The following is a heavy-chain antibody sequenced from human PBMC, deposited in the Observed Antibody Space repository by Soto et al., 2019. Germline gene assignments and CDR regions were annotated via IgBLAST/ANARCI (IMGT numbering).Heavy chain of an antibody. Sequence: QVQLVESGGGVVQPGRFLRLSCAASGLTFSNYGMHWVRQPPGKGLEWVAVIGYDGSEKYYADSVKGRFTISRDNSKNTLYLQMNSLRAEDTAVYYCVRDIESCFDIWGQGTMVTVSS. V-gene: IGHV3-33*01. J-gene: IGHJ3*02. CDR3: VRDIESCFDI. CDR2: IGYDGSEK. CDR1: GLTFSNYG. D-gene: IGHD3-16*02.